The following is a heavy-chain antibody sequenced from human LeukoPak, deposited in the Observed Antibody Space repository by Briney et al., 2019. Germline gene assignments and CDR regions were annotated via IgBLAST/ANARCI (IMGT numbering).Heavy chain of an antibody. CDR3: AKGVYGSGSYYNTPLDY. CDR2: ISGSGSGT. D-gene: IGHD3-10*01. CDR1: GFSFSYYA. J-gene: IGHJ4*02. Sequence: PGGSLRLSCAASGFSFSYYAMSWVRQVPGKGLEWVSGISGSGSGTNYADSVAGRFTISRDNSKNTLYLQMNNLRADDTAVYYCAKGVYGSGSYYNTPLDYWGQGTVVTVSS. V-gene: IGHV3-23*01.